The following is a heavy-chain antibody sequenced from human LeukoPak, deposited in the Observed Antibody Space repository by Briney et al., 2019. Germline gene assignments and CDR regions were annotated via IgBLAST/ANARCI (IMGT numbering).Heavy chain of an antibody. CDR3: ARGAFGLNYYGSGTPSGFDY. CDR1: GFTFNNYA. J-gene: IGHJ4*02. Sequence: PGGSLRLSCAASGFTFNNYAMTWVRQAPGKGLEWVSYISSSGSTIYYADSVKGRFTISRDNAKNSLYLQMNSLRAEDTAVYYCARGAFGLNYYGSGTPSGFDYWGQGTLVTVSS. CDR2: ISSSGSTI. D-gene: IGHD3-10*01. V-gene: IGHV3-11*01.